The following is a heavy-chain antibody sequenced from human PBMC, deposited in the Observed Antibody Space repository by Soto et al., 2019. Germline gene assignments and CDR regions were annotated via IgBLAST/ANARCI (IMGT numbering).Heavy chain of an antibody. Sequence: SPTLSLTCAISGDSVSSNSAAWNWIRQSPSRGLEWLGRTYYRSKWYNDYAVSVKSRITINPATSKNQFSLQRNSVTPEDTAVYYCARVRSGPSGVNNKIVVVPAAIPGPYYYYYMDVWGKGTTVTVSS. D-gene: IGHD2-2*01. CDR2: TYYRSKWYN. J-gene: IGHJ6*03. V-gene: IGHV6-1*01. CDR3: ARVRSGPSGVNNKIVVVPAAIPGPYYYYYMDV. CDR1: GDSVSSNSAA.